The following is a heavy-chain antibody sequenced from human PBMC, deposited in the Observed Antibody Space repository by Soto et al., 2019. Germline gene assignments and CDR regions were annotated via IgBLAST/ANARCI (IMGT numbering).Heavy chain of an antibody. CDR2: IIPIFGTT. V-gene: IGHV1-69*06. CDR1: GGTFSSYA. CDR3: ARSLRNYYYYGMDV. D-gene: IGHD4-17*01. Sequence: GASVKVSCKASGGTFSSYAISWVRQAPGQGLEWMGGIIPIFGTTNYAQKFQGRVTITADKSTSTAYMELSSLRSEDTAVYYCARSLRNYYYYGMDVWGQGTTVTVSS. J-gene: IGHJ6*02.